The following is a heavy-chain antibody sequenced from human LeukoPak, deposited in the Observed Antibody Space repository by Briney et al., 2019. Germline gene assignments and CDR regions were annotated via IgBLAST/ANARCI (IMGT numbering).Heavy chain of an antibody. Sequence: GGSLRLACAASGFTFDDYGIHWVRQAPGKGLEWVSGISWMRASIVYADSVKGRFTISRDNAKNYLYLQMNSLRAEDMALYYCAKAPYSSAWAGAFDFWGQGTMVTVSS. J-gene: IGHJ3*01. CDR3: AKAPYSSAWAGAFDF. CDR2: ISWMRASI. CDR1: GFTFDDYG. V-gene: IGHV3-9*03. D-gene: IGHD6-19*01.